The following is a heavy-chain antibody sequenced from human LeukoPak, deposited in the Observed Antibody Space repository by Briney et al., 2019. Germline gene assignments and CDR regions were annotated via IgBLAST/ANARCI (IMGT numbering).Heavy chain of an antibody. CDR1: GGSISSYY. D-gene: IGHD5-12*01. V-gene: IGHV4-4*07. CDR3: ARSGYDRYYYYMDV. Sequence: SETLSLTCTVSGGSISSYYWSWIRQPAGKGLEWIGRIYTSGSTSYNPSLKSRVTMSVDTSKNQFSLKLSSVTAADTAVYYCARSGYDRYYYYMDVWGKGTTVTVSS. J-gene: IGHJ6*03. CDR2: IYTSGST.